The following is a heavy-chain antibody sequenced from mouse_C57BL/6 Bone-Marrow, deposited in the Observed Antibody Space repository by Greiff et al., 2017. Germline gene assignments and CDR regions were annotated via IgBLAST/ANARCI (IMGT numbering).Heavy chain of an antibody. CDR1: GYAFSSSW. V-gene: IGHV1-82*01. CDR3: ARSEGLRPLSYWYFDV. D-gene: IGHD2-4*01. J-gene: IGHJ1*03. Sequence: QVHVKQSGPELVKPGASVKISCKASGYAFSSSWMNWVKQRPGKGLEWIGRIYPGDGDTNYNGKFKGKATLTADKSSSTAYMQLSSLTSEDSAVYFCARSEGLRPLSYWYFDVWGTGTTVTVSS. CDR2: IYPGDGDT.